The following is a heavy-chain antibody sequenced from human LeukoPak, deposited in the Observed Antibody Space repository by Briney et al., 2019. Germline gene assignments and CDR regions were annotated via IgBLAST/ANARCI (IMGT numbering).Heavy chain of an antibody. D-gene: IGHD2-8*01. CDR1: GYTFTGFY. CDR3: AKDRPQTPGVITPSFDQ. Sequence: ASVKVSCKASGYTFTGFYMHWLRQAPGQGLESMGWINPNSGGTRYAQTFQGRVTMTRDTSITTAYMELSGLTSGDTALYFCAKDRPQTPGVITPSFDQWGQGTLVTVSS. CDR2: INPNSGGT. V-gene: IGHV1-2*02. J-gene: IGHJ4*02.